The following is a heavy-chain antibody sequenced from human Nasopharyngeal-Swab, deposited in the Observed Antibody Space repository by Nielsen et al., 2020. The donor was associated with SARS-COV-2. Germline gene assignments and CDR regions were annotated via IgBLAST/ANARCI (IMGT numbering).Heavy chain of an antibody. CDR2: INSDGSST. J-gene: IGHJ3*02. CDR3: ARPGSSGSYDAFDI. D-gene: IGHD6-19*01. CDR1: GFTFRDYW. V-gene: IGHV3-74*01. Sequence: GGSLRLSCVASGFTFRDYWMSWVRQAPGKGLVWVSRINSDGSSTRDADSVKGRFTISRDNAKNTLYLQMNSLRAEDTAVYYCARPGSSGSYDAFDIWGQGTMVTVSS.